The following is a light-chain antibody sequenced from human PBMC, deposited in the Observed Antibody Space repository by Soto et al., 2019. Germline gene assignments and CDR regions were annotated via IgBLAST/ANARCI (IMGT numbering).Light chain of an antibody. CDR1: QSVSSSY. J-gene: IGKJ5*01. V-gene: IGKV3D-20*02. Sequence: EIVLTQSPGTLSLSPCDRATLSCRASQSVSSSYLAWYQQKPGQAPRLLIYDASNRATGIPARFSGSGSGTDFTLTISSLEPEDFAVYYCQQRSNWPITFGQGTRLEIK. CDR2: DAS. CDR3: QQRSNWPIT.